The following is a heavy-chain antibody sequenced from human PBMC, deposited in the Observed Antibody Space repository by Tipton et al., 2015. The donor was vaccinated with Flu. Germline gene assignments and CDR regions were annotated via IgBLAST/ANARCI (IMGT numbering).Heavy chain of an antibody. CDR3: AREGPSDYGMDV. CDR1: GFTFGSYG. CDR2: LWYDGGNV. Sequence: QLVQSGGAVVQPGRSLRLSCAASGFTFGSYGMHWVRQAPGKGLEWVAYLWYDGGNVHYGDSVKGRFTISRDNSKNTVCLQMTSLRVEDTAVYFCAREGPSDYGMDVWGQGTTVPVSS. V-gene: IGHV3-33*01. J-gene: IGHJ6*02.